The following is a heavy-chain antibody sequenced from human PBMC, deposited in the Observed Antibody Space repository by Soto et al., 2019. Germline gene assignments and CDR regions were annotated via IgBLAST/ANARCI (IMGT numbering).Heavy chain of an antibody. D-gene: IGHD4-17*01. CDR3: ARYNDYGDAFDI. J-gene: IGHJ3*02. CDR1: GGSISSYY. Sequence: QVQLQESGPGLVKPSETLSLTCTVSGGSISSYYWSWIRQPPGKGLEWIGYIYYSGSTNYNPSLTGRVTISVDTSKNQFSLKLSSVTAADTAVYYCARYNDYGDAFDIWGQGTMVTVSS. V-gene: IGHV4-59*01. CDR2: IYYSGST.